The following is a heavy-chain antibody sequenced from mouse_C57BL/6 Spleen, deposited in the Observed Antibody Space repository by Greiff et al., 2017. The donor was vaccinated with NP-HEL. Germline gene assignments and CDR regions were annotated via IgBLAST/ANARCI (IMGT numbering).Heavy chain of an antibody. D-gene: IGHD1-1*01. V-gene: IGHV5-17*01. Sequence: EVMLVESGGGLVKPGGSLKLSCAASGFTFSDYGMHWVRQAPEKGLEWVAYISSGSSTIYYADTVKGRFTISRDNAKNTLFLQMTSLRSEDTAMYYCARSTTVVAKRYYFDYWGQCTTLTVSS. CDR3: ARSTTVVAKRYYFDY. J-gene: IGHJ2*01. CDR1: GFTFSDYG. CDR2: ISSGSSTI.